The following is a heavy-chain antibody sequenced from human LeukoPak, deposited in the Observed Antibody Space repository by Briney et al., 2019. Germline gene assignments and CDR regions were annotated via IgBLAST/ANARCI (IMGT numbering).Heavy chain of an antibody. CDR2: INTNTGNP. CDR1: GYTFNSYA. J-gene: IGHJ3*02. D-gene: IGHD2-15*01. Sequence: GASVKVSCKASGYTFNSYAMNWVRQAPGQGLECMGWINTNTGNPTYAQGFTGRFVLSLDTSVSTAYLQIRSLRADDTAVYYCARGGSCSGGSCYSNAFDIWGQGTMVTASS. V-gene: IGHV7-4-1*01. CDR3: ARGGSCSGGSCYSNAFDI.